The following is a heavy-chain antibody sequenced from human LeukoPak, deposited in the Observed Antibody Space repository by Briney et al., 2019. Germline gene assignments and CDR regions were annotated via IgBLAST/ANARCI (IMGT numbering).Heavy chain of an antibody. CDR2: ISGSGGST. V-gene: IGHV3-23*01. Sequence: GGSLRLSCAASGFTFSSYAMSWVRQAPGKGLEWVSAISGSGGSTYYADSVKGRFTISRDNSKNTLYLQMNSLRAEDTAVHYCAKDEPRRYGSGSYYPDAFDIWGQGTVVTVSS. CDR3: AKDEPRRYGSGSYYPDAFDI. CDR1: GFTFSSYA. D-gene: IGHD3-10*01. J-gene: IGHJ3*02.